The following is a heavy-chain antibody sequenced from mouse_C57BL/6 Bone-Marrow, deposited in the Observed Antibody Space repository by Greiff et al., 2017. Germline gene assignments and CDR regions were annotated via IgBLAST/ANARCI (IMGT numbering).Heavy chain of an antibody. J-gene: IGHJ2*01. V-gene: IGHV14-4*01. CDR1: GFNIKDDY. D-gene: IGHD1-1*01. Sequence: VQLKESGAELVRPGASVKLSCTASGFNIKDDYMHWVKQRPEQGLEWIGWIDPENGDTEYASKFQGKATITADTSSNTAYLQLSSLTSEDTAVYYCTTLGVVTTVVASFDYWGQGTTLTVSS. CDR2: IDPENGDT. CDR3: TTLGVVTTVVASFDY.